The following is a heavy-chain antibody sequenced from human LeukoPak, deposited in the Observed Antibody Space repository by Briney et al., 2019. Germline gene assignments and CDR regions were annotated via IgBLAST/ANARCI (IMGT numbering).Heavy chain of an antibody. CDR2: INPSGGST. V-gene: IGHV1-46*01. J-gene: IGHJ4*02. CDR1: GYTFTSYY. CDR3: ARDRARIAAAGDNFDY. Sequence: GASVKVSCKASGYTFTSYYMHWVRQAPGQGLEWMGIINPSGGSTSYAQKFRGRVTMTRDTSTSIVYMELSSLRSEDTAVYYCARDRARIAAAGDNFDYWGQGTLVTVSS. D-gene: IGHD6-13*01.